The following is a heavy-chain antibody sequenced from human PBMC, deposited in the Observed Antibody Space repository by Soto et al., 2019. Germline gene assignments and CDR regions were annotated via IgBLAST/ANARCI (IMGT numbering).Heavy chain of an antibody. Sequence: QLQLQESGSGLVKPSQTLSLTCAVSGGSISSGGYSWSWIRQPPGKGLEWIGYIYHSGSTYYTPSPKSRVTIPVDRSKNQYSRKLSSVTAENTPVYYCAREPGRWGQGTPVTVSS. CDR2: IYHSGST. J-gene: IGHJ4*02. V-gene: IGHV4-30-2*01. CDR1: GGSISSGGYS. CDR3: AREPGR.